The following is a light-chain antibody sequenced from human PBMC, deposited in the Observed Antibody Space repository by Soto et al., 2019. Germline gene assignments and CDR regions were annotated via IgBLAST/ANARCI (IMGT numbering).Light chain of an antibody. CDR1: SGSVSTNYY. Sequence: QAVVTQEPSFSVSPGGTVTLTCGLTSGSVSTNYYPSWYQQTPGQAPRTLIYSTNSRSSGVPDRFSGSILGNKAALTITGAQADDESDYYCVLYVGSGLWVFGGGTKLTGL. J-gene: IGLJ3*02. V-gene: IGLV8-61*01. CDR2: STN. CDR3: VLYVGSGLWV.